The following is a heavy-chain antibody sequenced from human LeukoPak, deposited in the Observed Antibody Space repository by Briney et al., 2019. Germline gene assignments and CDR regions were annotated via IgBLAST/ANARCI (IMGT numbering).Heavy chain of an antibody. Sequence: GGSLRLSCAASGFTFSSYWMHWVRQAPGKGLVWVSRISSGGSDTTYADSVKGRFTISRDNAKKMLYLQMNGLRVDDTAVYYCTRAPYHGDYVSWAWGQGTLVTVSS. CDR3: TRAPYHGDYVSWA. J-gene: IGHJ4*02. CDR1: GFTFSSYW. V-gene: IGHV3-74*01. CDR2: ISSGGSDT. D-gene: IGHD4-17*01.